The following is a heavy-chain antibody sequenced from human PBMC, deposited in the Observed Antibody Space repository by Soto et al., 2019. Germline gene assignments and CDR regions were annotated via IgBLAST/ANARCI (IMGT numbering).Heavy chain of an antibody. Sequence: GASVKVSCKASGGTLSSYTISWVRQATRQGLEWMGRIIPILGIANYAQKFQGWVTMTRDTSISTAYMELSRLRSDDTAVYYCARGYSSSWYEYYYYGMDVWGQGTTVTVSS. J-gene: IGHJ6*02. D-gene: IGHD6-13*01. CDR2: IIPILGIA. V-gene: IGHV1-69*02. CDR1: GGTLSSYT. CDR3: ARGYSSSWYEYYYYGMDV.